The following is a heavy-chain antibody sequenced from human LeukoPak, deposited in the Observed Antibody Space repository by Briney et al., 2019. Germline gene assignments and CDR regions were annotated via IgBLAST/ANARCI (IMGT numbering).Heavy chain of an antibody. Sequence: GESLKISCKGSGYSFTSYWIGWVRQMPGKGLEWMGIIYPGDSDTRYSPSFQGQVTISADKSISTAYLQWSSLKASDTAMYYCARHHRGGERHSRHQTPSKYYYYYYMDVWGKGTTVTVSS. J-gene: IGHJ6*03. D-gene: IGHD3-16*01. CDR1: GYSFTSYW. CDR2: IYPGDSDT. V-gene: IGHV5-51*01. CDR3: ARHHRGGERHSRHQTPSKYYYYYYMDV.